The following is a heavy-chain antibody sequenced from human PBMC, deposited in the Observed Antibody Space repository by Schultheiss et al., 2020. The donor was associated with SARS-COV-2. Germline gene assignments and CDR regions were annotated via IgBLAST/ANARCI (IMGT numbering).Heavy chain of an antibody. CDR2: ISYDGSNK. Sequence: GESLKISCAASGFTFSSYAMSWVRQAPGKGLEWVAVISYDGSNKYYADSVKGRFTISRDNSKNSLYLQMNSLRTEDTALYYCAKDRGYCSGGSCYSAVLDYWGQGTLVTVSS. V-gene: IGHV3-30-3*01. D-gene: IGHD2-15*01. CDR1: GFTFSSYA. J-gene: IGHJ4*02. CDR3: AKDRGYCSGGSCYSAVLDY.